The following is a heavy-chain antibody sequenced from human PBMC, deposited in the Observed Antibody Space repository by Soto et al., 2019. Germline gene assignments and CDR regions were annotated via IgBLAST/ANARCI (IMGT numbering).Heavy chain of an antibody. D-gene: IGHD6-13*01. CDR1: GGTFSSYT. V-gene: IGHV1-69*08. J-gene: IGHJ6*02. CDR3: AGDLGIAAADHGMDV. CDR2: IIPILGIA. Sequence: QVQLVQSGAEVKKPGSSVKVSCKASGGTFSSYTISWVRQAPGQGLEWMGRIIPILGIANYAQKFQGRVTITADKHTSTAYMELSSLRPEATAVYYCAGDLGIAAADHGMDVWGQGTTVTVSS.